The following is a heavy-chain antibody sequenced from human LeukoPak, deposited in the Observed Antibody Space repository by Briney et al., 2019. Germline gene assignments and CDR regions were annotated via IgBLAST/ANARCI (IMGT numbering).Heavy chain of an antibody. Sequence: SETLSLTCTVSGGSISSGGYYWSWIRQHPGKGLEWIGYIYYSGSTYYNPSLKSRVTISVDTSKNQFSLKLSSVTAADTAVYYCARGIAAAGTHYFQYWGQGTLVTVSS. V-gene: IGHV4-31*03. D-gene: IGHD6-13*01. CDR2: IYYSGST. CDR3: ARGIAAAGTHYFQY. J-gene: IGHJ4*02. CDR1: GGSISSGGYY.